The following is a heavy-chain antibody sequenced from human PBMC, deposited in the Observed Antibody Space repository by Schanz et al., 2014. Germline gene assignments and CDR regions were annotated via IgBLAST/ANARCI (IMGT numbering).Heavy chain of an antibody. CDR2: IGNGGVTI. J-gene: IGHJ4*02. CDR3: ARIGGSVFDY. V-gene: IGHV3-11*01. D-gene: IGHD3-10*01. CDR1: GFPFSDYF. Sequence: VQLVESGGGWVQPGGSLRLSCTASGFPFSDYFMAWIRQPPGRGLEWVSYIGNGGVTIYYADSVKGRFTISRDNSKNSLYLQMNSLRAEDTAVYYCARIGGSVFDYWAQGTLVTVSS.